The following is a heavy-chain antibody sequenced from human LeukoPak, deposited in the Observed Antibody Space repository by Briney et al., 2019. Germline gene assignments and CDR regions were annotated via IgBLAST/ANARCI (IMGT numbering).Heavy chain of an antibody. V-gene: IGHV3-30*03. CDR1: GFTFSRCG. Sequence: GGSLRLSCAASGFTFSRCGMHWVRQAPGKGLEWVAVISYDGSTKYFADSVKGRFTISRDNSKNTLYLQMNSLRAEDTAVYYCATTYDSSGYYYLTIDYWGQGTLVTVSS. J-gene: IGHJ4*02. D-gene: IGHD3-22*01. CDR2: ISYDGSTK. CDR3: ATTYDSSGYYYLTIDY.